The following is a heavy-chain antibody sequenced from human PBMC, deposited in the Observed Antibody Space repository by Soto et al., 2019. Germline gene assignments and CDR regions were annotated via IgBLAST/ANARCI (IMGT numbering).Heavy chain of an antibody. CDR2: ISSSGDST. CDR3: AKNGYCSGTNCYAPFDP. D-gene: IGHD2-2*01. J-gene: IGHJ5*02. V-gene: IGHV3-23*01. CDR1: GVTFSTYA. Sequence: EAQLLESGGGLVQPGGSLRLSCAASGVTFSTYAMSWVRQAPGKGLDWVSSISSSGDSTKYADSVKGRFTISRDNSKITLYLQMNNLRAADTAIYYCAKNGYCSGTNCYAPFDPCGQGTLVTVSS.